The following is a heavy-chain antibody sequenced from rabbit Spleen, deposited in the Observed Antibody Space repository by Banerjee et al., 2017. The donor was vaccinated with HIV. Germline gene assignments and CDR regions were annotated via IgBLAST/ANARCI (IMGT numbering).Heavy chain of an antibody. V-gene: IGHV1S40*01. D-gene: IGHD1-1*01. CDR2: IYGGSGGST. J-gene: IGHJ4*01. CDR1: GVSFSSNHY. CDR3: ARDLDGVIGWNFGW. Sequence: QSLEESGGDLVKPGASLTLTCTASGVSFSSNHYMCWVRQAPGKGLECIACIYGGSGGSTWYASWAKGRFTFSKTSSTTVTLQMTSLTAADTATYFCARDLDGVIGWNFGWWGQGTLVTVS.